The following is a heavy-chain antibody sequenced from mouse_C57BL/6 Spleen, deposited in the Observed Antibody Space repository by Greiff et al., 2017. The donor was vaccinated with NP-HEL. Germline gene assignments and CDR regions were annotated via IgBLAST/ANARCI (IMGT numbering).Heavy chain of an antibody. CDR2: ISYSGST. V-gene: IGHV3-1*01. D-gene: IGHD1-1*01. CDR1: GYSITSGYD. CDR3: ARGASGSRLAY. Sequence: EVMLVESGPGMVKPSQSLSLTCTVTGYSITSGYDWHWIRHFPGNKLEWMGYISYSGSTNYNPSLKSRISITHDTSKNHFFLKLNSVTTEDTATYYCARGASGSRLAYWGQGTLVTVSA. J-gene: IGHJ3*01.